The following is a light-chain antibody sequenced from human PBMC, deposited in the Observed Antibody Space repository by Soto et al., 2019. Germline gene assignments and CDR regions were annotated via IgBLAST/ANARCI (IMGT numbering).Light chain of an antibody. V-gene: IGLV1-44*01. CDR3: AAWDDSLNGLWV. Sequence: VLTQPPSASGTPGQRVTISCSGSSSNIGSNTVNWYQQLPGTAPKLLIYSNNQRPSGVPDRFSGSKSGTSASLAISGLQSEDEADYYCAAWDDSLNGLWVFGGGTKLTVL. CDR2: SNN. CDR1: SSNIGSNT. J-gene: IGLJ3*02.